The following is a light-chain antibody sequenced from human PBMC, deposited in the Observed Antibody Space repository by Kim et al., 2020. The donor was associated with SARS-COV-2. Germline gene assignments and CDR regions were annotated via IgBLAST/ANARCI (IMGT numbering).Light chain of an antibody. CDR3: SSYTSSSTLV. V-gene: IGLV2-14*03. CDR1: SSDVGGYNY. Sequence: GQSITLSCTGTSSDVGGYNYVSGDQQHPGKAPKLMIYDVSNRPSGVSNRFSGSKSGNTASLTISGLQAEDEADYYCSSYTSSSTLVFGGGTQLTVL. J-gene: IGLJ2*01. CDR2: DVS.